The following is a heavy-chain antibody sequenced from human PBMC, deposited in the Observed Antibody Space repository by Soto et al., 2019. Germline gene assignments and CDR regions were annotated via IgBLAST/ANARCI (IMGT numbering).Heavy chain of an antibody. CDR2: IYYSGST. Sequence: SETLSLTCTVSGGSISSGGYYWSWIRQHPWKGLEWIGYIYYSGSTYYNPSLKSRVTISVDTSKNQFSLKLSSVTAADTAVYYCARGLCSGGSCYGEYFQHWGQGTLVTVSS. V-gene: IGHV4-31*03. CDR1: GGSISSGGYY. J-gene: IGHJ1*01. D-gene: IGHD2-15*01. CDR3: ARGLCSGGSCYGEYFQH.